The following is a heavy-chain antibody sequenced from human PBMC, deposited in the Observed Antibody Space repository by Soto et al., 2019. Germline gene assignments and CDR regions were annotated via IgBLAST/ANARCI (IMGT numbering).Heavy chain of an antibody. CDR3: TRGGAARPDY. V-gene: IGHV3-48*02. D-gene: IGHD2-15*01. Sequence: DVVLVNSGGGFVRPGESLRLSCGASGFRFTSFGMNWVRQGPGKGLEWLSYISGLSATTYYADSVRGRFTVSRDNDMNLLFLQLNNLRDDDTAVYYCTRGGAARPDYWGQGSRVAVSS. CDR2: ISGLSATT. J-gene: IGHJ4*02. CDR1: GFRFTSFG.